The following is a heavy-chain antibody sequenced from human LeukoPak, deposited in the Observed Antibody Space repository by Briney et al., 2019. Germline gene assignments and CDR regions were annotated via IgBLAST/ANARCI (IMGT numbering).Heavy chain of an antibody. V-gene: IGHV4-4*02. Sequence: PSEALSLTCAVSSDSVTSSNWWTWVRQPPGRGLEWIGDVYHNGDTILNPSLKTRVTMSVDPSKNQFSLNLTSVTAADPAVHYCARDERRGWFDFWGQGTLVTVSS. CDR1: SDSVTSSNW. CDR3: ARDERRGWFDF. J-gene: IGHJ5*01. CDR2: VYHNGDT.